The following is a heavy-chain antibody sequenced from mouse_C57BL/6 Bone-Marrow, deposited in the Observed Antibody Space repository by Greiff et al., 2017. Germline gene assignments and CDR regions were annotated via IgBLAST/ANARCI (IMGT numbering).Heavy chain of an antibody. CDR2: INPNYGTT. J-gene: IGHJ4*01. V-gene: IGHV1-39*01. CDR3: ARGTVVAPYYYAMDY. Sequence: VQLQQSGPELVKPGASVKISCKASGYSFTDYNMNWVKQSNGKSLEWIGVINPNYGTTSYNQKFKGKATLTVDQSSSTAYMQLNSLTPEDSAVYYCARGTVVAPYYYAMDYWGQGTSVTVSS. CDR1: GYSFTDYN. D-gene: IGHD1-1*01.